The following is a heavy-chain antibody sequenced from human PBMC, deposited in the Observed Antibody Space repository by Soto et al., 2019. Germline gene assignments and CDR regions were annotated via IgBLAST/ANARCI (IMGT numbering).Heavy chain of an antibody. J-gene: IGHJ5*02. CDR3: ARQSSGWYNWFDT. CDR2: IYYSGSI. D-gene: IGHD6-19*01. CDR1: GGSISSSSYY. Sequence: PSETLSLTCSVSGGSISSSSYYWGWIRQPPGKGLEWIGSIYYSGSIYYNPSLKSRVTIYVDTYKNQFFLKLSSVTAAESAVYYCARQSSGWYNWFDTRGQGTLVTVSS. V-gene: IGHV4-39*01.